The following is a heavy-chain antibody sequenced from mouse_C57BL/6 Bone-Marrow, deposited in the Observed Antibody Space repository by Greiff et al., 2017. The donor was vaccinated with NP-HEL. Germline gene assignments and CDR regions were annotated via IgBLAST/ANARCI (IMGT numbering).Heavy chain of an antibody. V-gene: IGHV5-4*01. D-gene: IGHD2-5*01. CDR1: GFTFSSYA. Sequence: EVQLQESGGGLVKPGGSLKLSCAASGFTFSSYAMSWVRQTPEKRLEWVATISDGGSYTYYPDNVKGRFTISRDNAKNNLYLQMSHLKSEDTAMYYCARDDYSNYYWYFDVWGTGTTVTVSS. CDR3: ARDDYSNYYWYFDV. CDR2: ISDGGSYT. J-gene: IGHJ1*03.